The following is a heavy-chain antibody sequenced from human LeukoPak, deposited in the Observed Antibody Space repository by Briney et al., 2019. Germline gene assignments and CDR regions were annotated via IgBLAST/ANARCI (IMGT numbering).Heavy chain of an antibody. CDR3: AKLLPRTLVVITTDPVFDY. D-gene: IGHD3-22*01. CDR1: GFTFSSYA. V-gene: IGHV3-23*01. J-gene: IGHJ4*02. Sequence: QPGGSLRLSCAASGFTFSSYAMSWVRQAPGKGLEWVSAISGSGGSTYYADSVKGRFTISRDNSKNTLYLQMNSLRAEDTAVYYCAKLLPRTLVVITTDPVFDYWGQGTLVTVSS. CDR2: ISGSGGST.